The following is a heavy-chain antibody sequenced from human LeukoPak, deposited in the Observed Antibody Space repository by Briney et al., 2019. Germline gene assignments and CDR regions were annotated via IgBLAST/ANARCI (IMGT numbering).Heavy chain of an antibody. D-gene: IGHD6-19*01. J-gene: IGHJ4*02. CDR1: GFTFIISG. CDR2: ISCSHVIT. CDR3: AKENRCSDWGSYFSL. V-gene: IGHV3-23*01. Sequence: GGSLTLSCAASGFTFIISGMTWVRQAPGKGLEWVSSISCSHVITHYTDPVKGRFTTSRKNSKNTLYLQMNRLKAEDTAVYYCAKENRCSDWGSYFSLWGQGSLVTVSS.